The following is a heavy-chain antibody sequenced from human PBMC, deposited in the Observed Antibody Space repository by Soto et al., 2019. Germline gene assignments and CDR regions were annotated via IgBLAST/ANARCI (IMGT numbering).Heavy chain of an antibody. CDR2: IYYSGST. Sequence: SETLSLTCTVSGDSISSGDYYWSWIRQPPGKGLEWIGHIYYSGSTYYNPSLKSRVTISLDKSKNQFSLKLSSVTAADTAVYYCARVVIQRPTYNWFDPWGQGTLVT. CDR3: ARVVIQRPTYNWFDP. V-gene: IGHV4-30-4*01. J-gene: IGHJ5*02. D-gene: IGHD2-21*01. CDR1: GDSISSGDYY.